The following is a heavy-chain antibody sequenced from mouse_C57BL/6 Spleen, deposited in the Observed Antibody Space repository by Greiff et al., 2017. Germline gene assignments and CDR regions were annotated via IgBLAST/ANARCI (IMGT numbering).Heavy chain of an antibody. J-gene: IGHJ4*01. CDR2: ISGGGGNT. Sequence: EVKLVESGGGLVKPGGSLKLSCAASGFTFSSYTMSWVRQTPEKRLEWVATISGGGGNTYYPDSVKGRFTISRANAKNTLYLQMSSLRSEDTALYYCARHAYYYGSRYYAMDYWGQGTSVTVSS. V-gene: IGHV5-9*01. CDR3: ARHAYYYGSRYYAMDY. CDR1: GFTFSSYT. D-gene: IGHD1-1*01.